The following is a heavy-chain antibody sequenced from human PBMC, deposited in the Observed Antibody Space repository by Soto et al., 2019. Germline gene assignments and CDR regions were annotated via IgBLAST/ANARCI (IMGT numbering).Heavy chain of an antibody. D-gene: IGHD1-7*01. Sequence: QLQLQESGPGLVKPSETLSLTCTVSSGSISSSSSYWVWIRQPPGQGLEWIRTIYSGGNTYYNPSLKSRVTMSIDSSKTKVSLRLNSVTTADTDMYYGGAQNYGDKGYHLETWGQGTLVTVSS. V-gene: IGHV4-39*01. CDR1: SGSISSSSSY. CDR2: IYSGGNT. CDR3: GAQNYGDKGYHLET. J-gene: IGHJ5*02.